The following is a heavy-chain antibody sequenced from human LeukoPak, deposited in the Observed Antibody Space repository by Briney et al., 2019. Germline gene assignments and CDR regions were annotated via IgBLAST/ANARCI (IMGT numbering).Heavy chain of an antibody. J-gene: IGHJ4*02. Sequence: SGGSLRLSCAASGFTFSSYAMHWVRQAPGKGLEWVAVISYDGSNKYYADSMKGRFTISRDNSKNTLYLQMNSLRAEDTAVYYCVRQQTPHGNFDYWGQGTLVTVSS. V-gene: IGHV3-30-3*01. CDR3: VRQQTPHGNFDY. D-gene: IGHD1-26*01. CDR2: ISYDGSNK. CDR1: GFTFSSYA.